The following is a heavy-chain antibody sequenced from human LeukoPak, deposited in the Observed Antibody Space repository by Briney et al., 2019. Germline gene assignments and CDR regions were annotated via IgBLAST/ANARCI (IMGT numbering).Heavy chain of an antibody. CDR3: ARERYCSSTSCYTKFDY. Sequence: SETLSLTCTVSGGAISSYYWSWIRQPAGKGLEWIGRIYTSGSTNYNPSLKSRVTMSVDTSKNQFSLKLSSVTAADTAVYYCARERYCSSTSCYTKFDYWGQGTLVTVSS. V-gene: IGHV4-4*07. J-gene: IGHJ4*02. D-gene: IGHD2-2*02. CDR2: IYTSGST. CDR1: GGAISSYY.